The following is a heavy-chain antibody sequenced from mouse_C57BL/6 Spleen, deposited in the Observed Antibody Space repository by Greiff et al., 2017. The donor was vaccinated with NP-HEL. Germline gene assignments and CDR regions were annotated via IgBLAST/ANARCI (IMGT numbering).Heavy chain of an antibody. CDR1: GFTFSSYA. V-gene: IGHV5-4*01. CDR3: AREDYGSSYDRFAY. J-gene: IGHJ3*01. D-gene: IGHD1-1*01. CDR2: ISDGGSYT. Sequence: EVMLVESGGGLVKPGGSLKLSCAASGFTFSSYAMSWVRQTPEKRLEWVATISDGGSYTYYPDNVKGRFTISRDNAKNNLYLQMSHLKSEDTAMYYCAREDYGSSYDRFAYWGQGTLVTVSA.